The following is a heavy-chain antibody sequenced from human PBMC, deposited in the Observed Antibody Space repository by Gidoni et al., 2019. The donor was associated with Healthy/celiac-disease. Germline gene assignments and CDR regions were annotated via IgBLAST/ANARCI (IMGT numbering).Heavy chain of an antibody. J-gene: IGHJ5*02. CDR2: IWYDGSKK. CDR1: GFTFSIYG. CDR3: ARDITYCSSTSCYFPRWFDP. Sequence: QVQLVASGGCVVQPGTFLRLSCAASGFTFSIYGMHWVRQAPGKGLEWVAVIWYDGSKKYYANSVKGRFTISRDNSKKTLYLQMNSLRAEDTAVYYCARDITYCSSTSCYFPRWFDPWGQGTLVTVSS. D-gene: IGHD2-2*01. V-gene: IGHV3-33*01.